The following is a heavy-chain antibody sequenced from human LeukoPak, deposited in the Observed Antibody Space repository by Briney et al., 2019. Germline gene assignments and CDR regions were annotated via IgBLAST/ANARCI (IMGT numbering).Heavy chain of an antibody. CDR3: AKQPTGRSYYGMDV. CDR1: GGSISSSSYY. CDR2: IYYSGST. Sequence: SETLSLTCTVSGGSISSSSYYWGWIRQPPGKGLEWIGSIYYSGSTYYNPSLKSRVTISVDTSKNQFSLKLSSVTAADTAVYYCAKQPTGRSYYGMDVWGQGTTVTVSS. V-gene: IGHV4-39*01. D-gene: IGHD1-14*01. J-gene: IGHJ6*02.